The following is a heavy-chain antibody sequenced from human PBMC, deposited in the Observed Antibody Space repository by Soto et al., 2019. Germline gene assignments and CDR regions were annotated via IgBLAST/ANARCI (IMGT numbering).Heavy chain of an antibody. CDR1: GVSTSNHY. Sequence: QVQLQESGPGLVKPSETLSLTCSVSGVSTSNHYWTWIRKPPGQGPEWIGCIYYRGTTNYNASFNSRLTISLDTSKNQFSLKLTSVPTADTPVYYCASGGGGPYHGHEFDYWGQGILVTVSS. V-gene: IGHV4-59*11. CDR2: IYYRGTT. J-gene: IGHJ4*02. CDR3: ASGGGGPYHGHEFDY. D-gene: IGHD2-2*01.